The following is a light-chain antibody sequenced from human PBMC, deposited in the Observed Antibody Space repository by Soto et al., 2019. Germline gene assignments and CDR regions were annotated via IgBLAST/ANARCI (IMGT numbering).Light chain of an antibody. V-gene: IGLV1-40*01. CDR2: GNN. CDR1: SSNIGAGYD. J-gene: IGLJ1*01. Sequence: QLVLTQPPSVSGAPGQRVTISCTGISSNIGAGYDVHWYQQLPGTAPKLLIYGNNNRPSGVPGRFSGSKSGTSASLAITGLQAEDEAEYYCQSYDSSLSGYVFGTGTKLTVL. CDR3: QSYDSSLSGYV.